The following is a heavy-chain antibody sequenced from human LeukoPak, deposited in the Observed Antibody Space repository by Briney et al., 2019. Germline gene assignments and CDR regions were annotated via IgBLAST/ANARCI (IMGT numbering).Heavy chain of an antibody. J-gene: IGHJ4*02. D-gene: IGHD6-19*01. CDR1: GGTFSSYA. V-gene: IGHV1-69*13. Sequence: VQVSCQASGGTFSSYAISWVRPAPGQGLEWMGGLIPIFGTANYAQKFQGRVTITADESTSTAYMELSSLRSEDTAVYYCARFSGGIAVAGTWDFDYWGQGTPVTVSS. CDR2: LIPIFGTA. CDR3: ARFSGGIAVAGTWDFDY.